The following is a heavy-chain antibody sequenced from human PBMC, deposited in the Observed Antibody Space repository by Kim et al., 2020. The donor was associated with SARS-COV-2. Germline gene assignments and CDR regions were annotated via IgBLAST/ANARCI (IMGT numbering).Heavy chain of an antibody. CDR1: GFTFSTYW. Sequence: GGSLRLSCGPSGFTFSTYWMTWVRQAPGKGLEWVANIKQDGSDKYYVDSVKGRFTISRDNAKNSVYLQMNSLRAEDTAVNYCARPSGSGSYYYYYGLDVWGQGTTVTVSS. J-gene: IGHJ6*02. CDR2: IKQDGSDK. D-gene: IGHD3-10*01. CDR3: ARPSGSGSYYYYYGLDV. V-gene: IGHV3-7*01.